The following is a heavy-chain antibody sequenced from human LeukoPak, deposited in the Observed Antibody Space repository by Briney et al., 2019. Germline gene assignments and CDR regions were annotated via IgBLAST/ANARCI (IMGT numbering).Heavy chain of an antibody. Sequence: ASVKVSCKASGYSFTNYLIHWVRQAPGQGLEWMGNINPNSRGTNYPQKLQGGVTVTRDTSTSTVYMELSSLRSEDTAVYYCARDEVNGVNDAFDLWGQGTKVTVSS. D-gene: IGHD4-17*01. J-gene: IGHJ3*01. CDR2: INPNSRGT. CDR3: ARDEVNGVNDAFDL. V-gene: IGHV1-46*01. CDR1: GYSFTNYL.